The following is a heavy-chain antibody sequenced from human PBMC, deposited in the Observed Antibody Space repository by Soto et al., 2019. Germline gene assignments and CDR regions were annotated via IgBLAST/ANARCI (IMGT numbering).Heavy chain of an antibody. D-gene: IGHD2-2*01. Sequence: ASVRVSCKXSGYTFTSYGISWVRQAPGQGLEWMGSISAYNGNRNYAQKLQGRVIMTTDTSTSTAYMELRSLRSDDTAVYYCASPRGVPAAPNRAYYYGMDVWGQGTTVTVSS. CDR3: ASPRGVPAAPNRAYYYGMDV. J-gene: IGHJ6*02. V-gene: IGHV1-18*01. CDR1: GYTFTSYG. CDR2: ISAYNGNR.